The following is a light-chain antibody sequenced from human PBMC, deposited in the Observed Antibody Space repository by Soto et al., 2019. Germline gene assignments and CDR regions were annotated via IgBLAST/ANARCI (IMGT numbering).Light chain of an antibody. CDR3: QHYNNWPLT. V-gene: IGKV3-15*01. Sequence: EIVMTQSPATLSVSPGERATVSCRASQSVSSNLAWYQQKPGQAPRLLIYGASTRATGIPARSSGSGSGTEFTLTISSLQSEDFAIYYCQHYNNWPLTFGGGTKVEIK. CDR2: GAS. J-gene: IGKJ4*01. CDR1: QSVSSN.